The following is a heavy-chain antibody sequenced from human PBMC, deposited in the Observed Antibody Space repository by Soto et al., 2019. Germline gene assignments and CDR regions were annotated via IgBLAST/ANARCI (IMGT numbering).Heavy chain of an antibody. CDR1: GFTFSDHY. J-gene: IGHJ4*02. V-gene: IGHV3-72*01. CDR2: TRNKANSYTT. Sequence: EVQLVESGGGLVQPGGSLRLSCAASGFTFSDHYMDWVRQAPGKGLEWVGRTRNKANSYTTKYAASVKGRFTISRDDSKNTLYLQMNSLKTEDTAVYYCARVDEVTRSGYWGQGTLVIVSS. D-gene: IGHD4-17*01. CDR3: ARVDEVTRSGY.